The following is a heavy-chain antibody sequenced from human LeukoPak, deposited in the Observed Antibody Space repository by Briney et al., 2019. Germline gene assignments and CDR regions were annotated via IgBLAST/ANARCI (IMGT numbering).Heavy chain of an antibody. CDR2: INPNGGYT. CDR1: GYTFTSHY. J-gene: IGHJ6*02. Sequence: ASVKVSCTASGYTFTSHYMHWVRQAPGQGLEWMGIINPNGGYTTYAQKFQGRVTMTRDTSTSTVYMELSSLRSEDTAVYYCAARRYGMDVWGQGTTVTVSS. V-gene: IGHV1-46*01. D-gene: IGHD6-6*01. CDR3: AARRYGMDV.